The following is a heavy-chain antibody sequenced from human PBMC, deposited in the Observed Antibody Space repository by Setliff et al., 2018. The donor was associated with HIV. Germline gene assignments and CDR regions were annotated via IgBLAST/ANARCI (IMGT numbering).Heavy chain of an antibody. CDR1: GGSINRGNYF. CDR3: ARVGYHGSGRYSFDY. CDR2: IYHSGNT. V-gene: IGHV4-39*01. D-gene: IGHD3-10*01. J-gene: IGHJ4*02. Sequence: SETLSLTCSVSGGSINRGNYFWDWIRQAPGKGLEWIGSIYHSGNTYYNPSLKSRVSISVDTSKRQFSLNLSSVTAAETAVYYCARVGYHGSGRYSFDYWGQGTLVTVSS.